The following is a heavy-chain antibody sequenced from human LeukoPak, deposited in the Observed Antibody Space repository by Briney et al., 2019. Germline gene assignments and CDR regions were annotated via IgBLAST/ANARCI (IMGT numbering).Heavy chain of an antibody. V-gene: IGHV3-21*01. CDR1: GFTFSSYR. D-gene: IGHD5-12*01. CDR2: ISSSSSYI. Sequence: KSGGSLRLSCAASGFTFSSYRMNWVRQAPGKGLEWVSSISSSSSYIYYADSVKGRFTISRDNAKNSLYLQMNSLRAEDTAVYYCARDVGGYVGAMDVWGKGTTVTVSS. J-gene: IGHJ6*04. CDR3: ARDVGGYVGAMDV.